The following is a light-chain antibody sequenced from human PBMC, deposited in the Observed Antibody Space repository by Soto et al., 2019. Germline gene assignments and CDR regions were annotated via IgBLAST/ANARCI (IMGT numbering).Light chain of an antibody. CDR1: QSISSW. J-gene: IGKJ1*01. CDR2: KAS. Sequence: DIQMTQSPSTLSASVGDRVTITCRASQSISSWLAWYQQKPGKAPKLLIYKASSLESGVPSRFSGSGSGTEFTLTISSLQPDDFATYSCQQYNSYWTFGQGTKVDSK. V-gene: IGKV1-5*03. CDR3: QQYNSYWT.